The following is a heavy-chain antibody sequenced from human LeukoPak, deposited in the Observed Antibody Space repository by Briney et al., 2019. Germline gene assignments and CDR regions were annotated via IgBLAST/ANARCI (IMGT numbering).Heavy chain of an antibody. J-gene: IGHJ4*02. CDR2: IYYSGST. D-gene: IGHD6-19*01. CDR1: GGSISSYY. Sequence: SETLSLTCTVSGGSISSYYWSWIRQPPGKGLEWIGYIYYSGSTNYNPSLKSRVTISVDTSKNQFSLKLSSVTAADTAAYYCARVGIAVAGTLFDYWGQGTLVTVSS. V-gene: IGHV4-59*08. CDR3: ARVGIAVAGTLFDY.